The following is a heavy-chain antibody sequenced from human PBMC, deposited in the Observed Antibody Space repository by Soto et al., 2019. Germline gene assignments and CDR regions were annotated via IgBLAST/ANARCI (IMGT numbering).Heavy chain of an antibody. CDR1: GGSFSGYY. J-gene: IGHJ4*02. V-gene: IGHV4-34*01. Sequence: SETLSLTCAVYGGSFSGYYWSWIRQPPGKGLEWIGEINHSGSTNYNPSLKSRVTISVDTSKNQFSLKLSSVTAADTAVYYCARGGLGYCSGGSCYRTDPFDYWGQGTLVTV. CDR2: INHSGST. CDR3: ARGGLGYCSGGSCYRTDPFDY. D-gene: IGHD2-15*01.